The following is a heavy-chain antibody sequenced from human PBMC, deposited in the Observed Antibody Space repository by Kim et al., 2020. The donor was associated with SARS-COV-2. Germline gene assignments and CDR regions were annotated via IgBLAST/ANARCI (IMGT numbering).Heavy chain of an antibody. V-gene: IGHV3-7*01. J-gene: IGHJ6*04. CDR2: IKQDGSEK. D-gene: IGHD6-13*01. CDR3: ARVIGGIAAAGTVAMDV. Sequence: GGSLRLSCAASGFTFSSYWMSWVRQAPGKGLEWVANIKQDGSEKYYVDSVKGRFTISRDNAKNSLYLQMNSLRAEDTAVYYCARVIGGIAAAGTVAMDVWGKGTTVTVSS. CDR1: GFTFSSYW.